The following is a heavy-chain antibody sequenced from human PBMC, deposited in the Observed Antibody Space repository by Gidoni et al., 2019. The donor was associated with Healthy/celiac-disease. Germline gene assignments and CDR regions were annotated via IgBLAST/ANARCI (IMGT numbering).Heavy chain of an antibody. Sequence: EVQLLESGGGLVQPGGSLRLSCGASGFTFSSYAMSWVRQSPGKGLELVSAISGSGGSTYYAASVKGRFTISRDNSKNTLYLQMNSLRADDTAVYYCALRYFEKVAVCGQGTTVTVSS. V-gene: IGHV3-23*01. J-gene: IGHJ6*02. CDR2: ISGSGGST. D-gene: IGHD3-9*01. CDR1: GFTFSSYA. CDR3: ALRYFEKVAV.